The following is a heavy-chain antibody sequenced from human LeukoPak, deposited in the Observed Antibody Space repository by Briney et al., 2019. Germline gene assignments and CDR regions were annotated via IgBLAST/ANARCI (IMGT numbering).Heavy chain of an antibody. CDR1: GFTFSSYA. J-gene: IGHJ4*02. D-gene: IGHD4-17*01. V-gene: IGHV3-23*01. CDR3: ARGNGDYAILPDY. CDR2: ISGSGSNT. Sequence: GGSLRLSCAASGFTFSSYAMTWVRQAPGKGLEWVSAISGSGSNTYYADSVKGRFTISRDNSKNTLYLLINSLRADDTAVYYCARGNGDYAILPDYWRQGTLVTVSS.